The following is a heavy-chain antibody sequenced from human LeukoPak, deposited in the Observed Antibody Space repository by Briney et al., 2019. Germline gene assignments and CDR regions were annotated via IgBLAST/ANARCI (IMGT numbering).Heavy chain of an antibody. CDR2: INEDGSEA. D-gene: IGHD3-10*01. Sequence: PGGSLRLSCVASGFTFSGYWMIWVRQAPGKGLEWLTNINEDGSEANYVASVNGRFSMSSDNAKKSVYLQMNSLGAEDAAVYYCAREKSGRGRIFYYYGIDVWGKGTTVTVSS. CDR1: GFTFSGYW. V-gene: IGHV3-7*03. J-gene: IGHJ6*04. CDR3: AREKSGRGRIFYYYGIDV.